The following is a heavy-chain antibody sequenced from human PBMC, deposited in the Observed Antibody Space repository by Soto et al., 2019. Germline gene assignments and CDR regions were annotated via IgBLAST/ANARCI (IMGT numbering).Heavy chain of an antibody. D-gene: IGHD5-12*01. CDR1: GDSISSSY. Sequence: SETLSLTCTVSGDSISSSYWSWIRQPPGKGLEWIGYIFDSGKTDYKASLKSRVTISVDSSKNQFSLRLGSVTAEDTAVYYCAKEFKYSGFFVYSGQGFLVTVSS. CDR2: IFDSGKT. J-gene: IGHJ4*02. V-gene: IGHV4-59*01. CDR3: AKEFKYSGFFVY.